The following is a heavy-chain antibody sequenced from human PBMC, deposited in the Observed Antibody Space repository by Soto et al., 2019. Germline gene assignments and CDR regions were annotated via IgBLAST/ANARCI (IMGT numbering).Heavy chain of an antibody. J-gene: IGHJ5*02. CDR2: IYYSGST. V-gene: IGHV4-31*03. CDR1: GGSISSGGYY. Sequence: QVQLQESGPGLVKPSQTLSLTCTVSGGSISSGGYYWSWIRQHPGKGLEWIGYIYYSGSTYYNPSLKSRVTISVDTSKNQFSLKLSSVTAADTAVYYCARDGRHYYGSGSYWFDPWGQVTLVKVSS. CDR3: ARDGRHYYGSGSYWFDP. D-gene: IGHD3-10*01.